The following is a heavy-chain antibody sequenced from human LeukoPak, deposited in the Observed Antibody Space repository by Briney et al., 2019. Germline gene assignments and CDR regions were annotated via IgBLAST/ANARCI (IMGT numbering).Heavy chain of an antibody. V-gene: IGHV3-15*01. CDR3: ATEYYAMDD. J-gene: IGHJ6*02. CDR2: IKSKAHGGTI. Sequence: GGSLRLSCAAFGFTFSNAWLSWVRQAPGKGLEWVGRIKSKAHGGTIDYAAPVEGRFTISRDDSKNTLYLQMNSLKSEDTAVEYFATEYYAMDDWGQGTTVTVSS. CDR1: GFTFSNAW.